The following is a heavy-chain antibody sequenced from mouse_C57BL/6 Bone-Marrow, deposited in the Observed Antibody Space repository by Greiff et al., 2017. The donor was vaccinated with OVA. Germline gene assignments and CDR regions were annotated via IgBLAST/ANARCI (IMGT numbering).Heavy chain of an antibody. D-gene: IGHD2-1*01. CDR2: IDPEDGDT. CDR1: GFNIKDDY. Sequence: VQLKQSGAELVRPGASVKLSCTASGFNIKDDYMYWVKQRPEQGLEWIGWIDPEDGDTEYASKFQGKATLTADKTSSTAYMQLSSLTSEDAAVYSCTYDNLFDYWGQGTTLTVSS. J-gene: IGHJ2*01. CDR3: TYDNLFDY. V-gene: IGHV14-4*01.